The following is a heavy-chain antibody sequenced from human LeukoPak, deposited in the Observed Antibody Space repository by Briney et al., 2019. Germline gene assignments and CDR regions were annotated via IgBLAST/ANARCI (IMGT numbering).Heavy chain of an antibody. D-gene: IGHD5-18*01. CDR1: GFTFSSYA. CDR3: ANSHGYSHGTSDY. J-gene: IGHJ4*02. Sequence: GGSLRLSCAASGFTFSSYAMSWVRQAPGKGLEWVSAISGSGGSTYYADSVKGRFTISRDNSKNTLYLQMNSLRAEDTAVHYCANSHGYSHGTSDYWGQGTLVTVSS. V-gene: IGHV3-23*01. CDR2: ISGSGGST.